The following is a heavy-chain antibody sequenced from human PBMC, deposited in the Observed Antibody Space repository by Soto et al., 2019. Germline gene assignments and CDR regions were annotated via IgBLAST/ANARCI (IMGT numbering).Heavy chain of an antibody. Sequence: QVQLVQSGAEGKKPGSSVKVSCKASGGTFSSYAISWVRQAPGQGLEWMGGVMPIFGTGNYAQKFQGRVTITADKSTSTAYMELSSLRSEDTAVYYCARASTGGAVAGDCFDPWGQGTLVTVSS. V-gene: IGHV1-69*06. CDR3: ARASTGGAVAGDCFDP. J-gene: IGHJ5*02. CDR1: GGTFSSYA. D-gene: IGHD6-19*01. CDR2: VMPIFGTG.